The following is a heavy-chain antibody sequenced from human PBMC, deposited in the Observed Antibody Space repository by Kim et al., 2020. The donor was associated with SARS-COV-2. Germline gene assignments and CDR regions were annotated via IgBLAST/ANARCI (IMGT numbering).Heavy chain of an antibody. J-gene: IGHJ2*01. D-gene: IGHD3-22*01. V-gene: IGHV2-5*02. CDR3: ASIRPDSSGYYWLYWYFDL. CDR1: GFSLSTSGVG. CDR2: IYWDDDK. Sequence: SGPTLVNPTQILTLTCTFSGFSLSTSGVGVGWIRQPPGKALEWLALIYWDDDKRYSPSLKSRLTITKDTSKNQVVLTMTNMDPVDTATYYCASIRPDSSGYYWLYWYFDLWGRGTLVTVSS.